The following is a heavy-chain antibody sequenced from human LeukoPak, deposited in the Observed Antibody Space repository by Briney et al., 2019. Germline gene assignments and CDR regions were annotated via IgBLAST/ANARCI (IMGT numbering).Heavy chain of an antibody. D-gene: IGHD3-22*01. Sequence: GGSLRLSCAASGFTFSSYSMNWVRQAPGKGLEWVSSISSSSSYIYYADSVKGRFTISRDNAKNSLYLQMNSLRAEDTAVYYCARDRHYCDSSGYYGDYWGQGTLVTVSS. CDR2: ISSSSSYI. CDR1: GFTFSSYS. J-gene: IGHJ4*02. V-gene: IGHV3-21*01. CDR3: ARDRHYCDSSGYYGDY.